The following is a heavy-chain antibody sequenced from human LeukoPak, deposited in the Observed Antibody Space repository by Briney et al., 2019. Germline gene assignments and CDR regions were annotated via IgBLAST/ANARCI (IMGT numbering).Heavy chain of an antibody. CDR3: ARLGPHPSNYYYYYMDV. V-gene: IGHV4-39*01. Sequence: SETLSLTCTVSGGSISSSSYYWGWIRQPPGKGLEWIGSIYYSGSTYYNPSLKSRVTISVDTSKNQFSLKLSSVTAADTAVYYCARLGPHPSNYYYYYMDVWGKGTTVTISS. CDR1: GGSISSSSYY. J-gene: IGHJ6*03. CDR2: IYYSGST.